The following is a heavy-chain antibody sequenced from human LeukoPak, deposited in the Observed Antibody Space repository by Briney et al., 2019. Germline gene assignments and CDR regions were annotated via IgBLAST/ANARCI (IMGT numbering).Heavy chain of an antibody. D-gene: IGHD2-21*01. Sequence: KASETLSPTCAVSDVSISDYYWSWIRQPPGKGLEWIGYIYHTGDSNQNPSLKGRVTVTLDTPKNQVSLKVTSVTAADTAVYYCARHAFASPLDIWGQGTVVTVSS. J-gene: IGHJ4*02. CDR2: IYHTGDS. V-gene: IGHV4-59*08. CDR1: DVSISDYY. CDR3: ARHAFASPLDI.